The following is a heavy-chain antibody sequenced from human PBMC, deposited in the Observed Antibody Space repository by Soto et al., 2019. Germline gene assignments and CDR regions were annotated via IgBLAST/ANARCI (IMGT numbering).Heavy chain of an antibody. V-gene: IGHV3-30*18. CDR1: GFTFNIYG. CDR2: ISYDGSNQ. J-gene: IGHJ4*02. CDR3: AKDQASGQGSFDS. Sequence: ESGGGVVQPGGSLRLSCAASGFTFNIYGMHWVRQAPDKGPEWVALISYDGSNQYYADSVKGRFTISRDNSKNTLFLQMNSLRADDTAVYYCAKDQASGQGSFDSWGQGTLVTVSS.